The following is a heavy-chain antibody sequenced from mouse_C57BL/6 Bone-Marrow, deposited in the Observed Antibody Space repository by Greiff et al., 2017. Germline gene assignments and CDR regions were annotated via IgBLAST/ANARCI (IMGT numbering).Heavy chain of an antibody. CDR3: TRVTTVVATNWYFDV. V-gene: IGHV6-6*01. CDR1: GFTFSDAW. Sequence: EVQGVESGGGLVQPGGSMKLSCAASGFTFSDAWMYWVRQSPEKGLEWVAEIRNKANNHATYYAESVKGRFTISRDDSKSSVYLQMNSLRAEDTGIYYCTRVTTVVATNWYFDVWGTGTTVTVSS. D-gene: IGHD1-1*01. CDR2: IRNKANNHAT. J-gene: IGHJ1*03.